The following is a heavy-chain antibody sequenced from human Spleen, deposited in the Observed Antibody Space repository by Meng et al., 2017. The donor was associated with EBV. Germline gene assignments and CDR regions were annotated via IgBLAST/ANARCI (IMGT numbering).Heavy chain of an antibody. J-gene: IGHJ4*02. CDR2: IYYGGST. D-gene: IGHD3-22*01. Sequence: HVTLQGSGPGLVKPSQTLSLPCAVSGGSFDSLNYYWSWIRQPPGKGLEWIGHIYYGGSTFYNPSLKSRVTISIDTSKNQFSLKLTSVTATDTAVYFCARDDSRYFDQWGQGTLVTVSS. V-gene: IGHV4-30-4*01. CDR3: ARDDSRYFDQ. CDR1: GGSFDSLNYY.